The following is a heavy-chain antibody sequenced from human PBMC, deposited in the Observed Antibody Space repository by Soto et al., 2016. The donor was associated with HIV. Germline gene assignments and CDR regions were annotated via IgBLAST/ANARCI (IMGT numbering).Heavy chain of an antibody. CDR1: GITVTNTY. CDR2: IYSDDST. J-gene: IGHJ3*02. CDR3: ARERGYDSSEDGFDM. Sequence: EEQLVESGEGLVQPGGSLRLSCTASGITVTNTYLNWVRQAPGKGLEWVSVIYSDDSTFYADSVRGRFTISRDISKNTLFLQMNSLRAEDTAIYYCARERGYDSSEDGFDMWGQGTMVTVSS. D-gene: IGHD3-22*01. V-gene: IGHV3-66*01.